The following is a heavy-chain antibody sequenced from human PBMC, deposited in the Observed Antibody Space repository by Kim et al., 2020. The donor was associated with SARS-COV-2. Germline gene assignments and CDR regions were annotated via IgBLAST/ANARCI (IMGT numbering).Heavy chain of an antibody. CDR3: AKIAEYCSSTSCYPHFDY. D-gene: IGHD2-2*01. V-gene: IGHV3-23*01. Sequence: GRFTISRDNSKNTLYLQMNSLRAEDTAVYYCAKIAEYCSSTSCYPHFDYWGQGTLVTVSS. J-gene: IGHJ4*02.